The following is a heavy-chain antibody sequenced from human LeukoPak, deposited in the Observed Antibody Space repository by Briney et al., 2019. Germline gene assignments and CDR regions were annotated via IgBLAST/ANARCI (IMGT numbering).Heavy chain of an antibody. CDR1: GFTFGYSW. J-gene: IGHJ3*02. D-gene: IGHD1-26*01. V-gene: IGHV3-15*01. CDR3: AEFNTRDAFEI. CDR2: IKSKSDGGTA. Sequence: GGSLRLSCVASGFTFGYSWMSWVRQLPGRGRGWVGLIKSKSDGGTADYAAVVKARFIISRDDSKDTLYLQMNSLKTEDTGIYYCAEFNTRDAFEIWGQGTMVTVSS.